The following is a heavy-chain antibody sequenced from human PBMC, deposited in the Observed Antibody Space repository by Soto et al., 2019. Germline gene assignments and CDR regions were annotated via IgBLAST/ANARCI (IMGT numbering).Heavy chain of an antibody. V-gene: IGHV3-48*03. Sequence: GGSLRLSCAASGFTFSSYEMNWVRQAPGKGLEWVSYISSSGSTIYYTDSVKGRFTSSRDNAKNSLYLQMNSLRAEDTAVYYCARRGAWFDPWGQGTLVTVSS. CDR1: GFTFSSYE. CDR3: ARRGAWFDP. CDR2: ISSSGSTI. J-gene: IGHJ5*02.